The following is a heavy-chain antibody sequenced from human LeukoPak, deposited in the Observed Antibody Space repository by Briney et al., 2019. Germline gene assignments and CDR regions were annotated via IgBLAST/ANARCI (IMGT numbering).Heavy chain of an antibody. CDR3: ARVLEGSSGQHWYFDL. Sequence: PSETLCLTCAVSGGSFSGYYWSWIRQPPGKGLEWIGEINHSGSTNYNPSLKSRVSISVDTSTKKFSLKLRSVTAADTAVYYCARVLEGSSGQHWYFDLWGRGTLVTVSS. J-gene: IGHJ2*01. CDR2: INHSGST. D-gene: IGHD6-19*01. V-gene: IGHV4-34*01. CDR1: GGSFSGYY.